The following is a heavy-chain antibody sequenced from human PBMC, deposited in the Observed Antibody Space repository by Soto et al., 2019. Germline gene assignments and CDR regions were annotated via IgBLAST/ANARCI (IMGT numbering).Heavy chain of an antibody. CDR1: GFTFSSYA. D-gene: IGHD3-10*01. Sequence: HPGGSLRLSCAASGFTFSSYAMHWVRQAPGKGLEWVAVISYDGSNKYYADSVKGRFTISRDNSKNTLYLQMNSLRAEDTAVYYCARDTYYYGSGSYSFVYYYYGMDVWGQGTTVTVSS. CDR3: ARDTYYYGSGSYSFVYYYYGMDV. CDR2: ISYDGSNK. J-gene: IGHJ6*02. V-gene: IGHV3-30-3*01.